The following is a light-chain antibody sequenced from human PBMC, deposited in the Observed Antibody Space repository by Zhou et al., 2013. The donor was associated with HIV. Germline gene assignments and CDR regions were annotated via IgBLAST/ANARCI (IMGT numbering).Light chain of an antibody. CDR2: AAS. CDR3: QQYYSYPLT. Sequence: DIQMTQSPSSVSASVGDRVTITCRASQGIGSWLAWYQQKPGKAPNLLIYAASSLQSGVPSRFSGSGSGTDFTLTISCLQSEDFATYYCQQYYSYPLTFGGGTKVEIK. CDR1: QGIGSW. J-gene: IGKJ4*01. V-gene: IGKV1-12*01.